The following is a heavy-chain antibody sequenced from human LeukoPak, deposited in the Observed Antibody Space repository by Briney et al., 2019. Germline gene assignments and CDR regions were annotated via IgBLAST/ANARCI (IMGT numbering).Heavy chain of an antibody. CDR3: ARGAMFGRAIDY. J-gene: IGHJ4*02. CDR1: GGSISSYY. V-gene: IGHV4-59*01. D-gene: IGHD3-3*02. CDR2: IYYRGST. Sequence: SETLSLTCTVSGGSISSYYRSWIRQPPGKGLEWIGYIYYRGSTNYNPSLKSRVTISVDTSKNQFSLRLSSVTAADTAVYYCARGAMFGRAIDYWGQGTLVTVSS.